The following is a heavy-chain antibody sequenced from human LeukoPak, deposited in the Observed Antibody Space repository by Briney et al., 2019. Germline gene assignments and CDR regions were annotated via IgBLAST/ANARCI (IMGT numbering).Heavy chain of an antibody. J-gene: IGHJ6*03. D-gene: IGHD3-22*01. CDR1: GASITNTYFY. CDR3: ARGFYYDNYMDV. CDR2: IRYSGST. V-gene: IGHV4-31*03. Sequence: SETLSLTCTVSGASITNTYFYWSWIRQHPGKGLEWIGYIRYSGSTYHNPSLKNRLAISLDASRNQFSLDLSSVTAADTAVYHCARGFYYDNYMDVWGNGTTVTVSS.